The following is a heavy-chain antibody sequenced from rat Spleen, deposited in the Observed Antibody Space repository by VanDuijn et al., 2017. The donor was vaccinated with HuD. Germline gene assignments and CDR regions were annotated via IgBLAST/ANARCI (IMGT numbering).Heavy chain of an antibody. V-gene: IGHV5-25*01. D-gene: IGHD1-12*02. CDR1: GFTFSNYY. J-gene: IGHJ2*01. Sequence: EVQLVESGGGLVQPGRSLKLSCAASGFTFSNYYMAWVRQAPKKGLEWVATISPSGGSTYYRDSVKGRFTVSRDNAKSTLYLQMDSLRSEDTATYYCARHMYYDGSYYYDWGQGVMVTVSS. CDR2: ISPSGGST. CDR3: ARHMYYDGSYYYD.